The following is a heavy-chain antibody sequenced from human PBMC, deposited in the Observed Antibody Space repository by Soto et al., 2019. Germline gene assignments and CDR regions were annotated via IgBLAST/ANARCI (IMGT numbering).Heavy chain of an antibody. CDR2: IFYTGGT. D-gene: IGHD1-1*01. CDR1: GVSIDKYY. J-gene: IGHJ6*01. CDR3: ARGIQPPTLSPWDV. Sequence: PSETLSLTCNVSGVSIDKYYWTWIRQSPGRGLEWIGYIFYTGGTNYNPSLKSRVTISADVSKSQVSLKMTSVTAADTALYYCARGIQPPTLSPWDVWGQGSPATVYS. V-gene: IGHV4-59*01.